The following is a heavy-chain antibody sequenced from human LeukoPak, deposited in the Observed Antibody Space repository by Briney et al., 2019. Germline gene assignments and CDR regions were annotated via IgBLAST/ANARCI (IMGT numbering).Heavy chain of an antibody. V-gene: IGHV1-69*05. CDR3: ARDHLDFWSGYYQAY. J-gene: IGHJ4*02. CDR2: IIPIFGTA. D-gene: IGHD3-3*01. Sequence: ASVKVSCKASGGTFSSYAISWVRQAPGQGLEWMGGIIPIFGTANYAQKFQGRVTITTDESTSTAYMELSSLRSEDTAVYYCARDHLDFWSGYYQAYWGQGILVTVSS. CDR1: GGTFSSYA.